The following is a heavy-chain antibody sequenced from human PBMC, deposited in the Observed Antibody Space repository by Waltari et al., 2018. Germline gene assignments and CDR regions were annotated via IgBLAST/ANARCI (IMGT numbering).Heavy chain of an antibody. J-gene: IGHJ4*02. CDR2: IRSKTYGETR. V-gene: IGHV3-49*04. D-gene: IGHD3-3*01. Sequence: EVQVVESGGDLVQPGQSLRLSCAPSGFTFGDYGLIWVRQAPGKGLEWVSIIRSKTYGETREYAASVKGRFSISRDDSKRIVYLEMNSLQSEDTAIYFCVRGMRGYDYWGQGTRVTVSS. CDR3: VRGMRGYDY. CDR1: GFTFGDYG.